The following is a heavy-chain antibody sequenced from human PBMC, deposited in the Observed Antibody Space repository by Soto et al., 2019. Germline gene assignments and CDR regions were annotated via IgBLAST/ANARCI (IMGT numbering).Heavy chain of an antibody. CDR2: VYNRGSS. J-gene: IGHJ6*02. CDR3: ARDTNTYGSGSYGMDV. D-gene: IGHD3-10*01. Sequence: LXLSCTVSVASVSSGVSYWSWIRQHPGKGLEWIGYVYNRGSSYYNPSLNSRVIISVDTSKNQFSLKLSSLTAADTAVYYCARDTNTYGSGSYGMDVWGQGTTVTVSS. V-gene: IGHV4-31*03. CDR1: VASVSSGVSY.